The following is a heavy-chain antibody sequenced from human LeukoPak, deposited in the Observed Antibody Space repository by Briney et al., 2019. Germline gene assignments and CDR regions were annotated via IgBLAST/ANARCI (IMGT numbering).Heavy chain of an antibody. Sequence: PGGSLRLSCAASGFTFSSYSMNWVRQAPGKGLEWVSSISTSSLYIYYADSVRGRFTISRDNAKNSLYLQMNSLRAEDTAVYYCARDAFGAFDIWGQGTMVTVSS. J-gene: IGHJ3*02. CDR3: ARDAFGAFDI. CDR1: GFTFSSYS. V-gene: IGHV3-21*01. CDR2: ISTSSLYI. D-gene: IGHD3-3*01.